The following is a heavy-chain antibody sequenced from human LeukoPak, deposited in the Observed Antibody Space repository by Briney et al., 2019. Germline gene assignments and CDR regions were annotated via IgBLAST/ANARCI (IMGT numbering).Heavy chain of an antibody. CDR1: GFTFDDYG. J-gene: IGHJ5*02. CDR2: IYNDGSTT. D-gene: IGHD4-17*01. V-gene: IGHV3-74*01. Sequence: GGSLRLSCAASGFTFDDYGMSSVRQAPGKGLVWVARIYNDGSTTNYADSVKGRFTISRDNAANTLFLQMSSLRAEDTAVYYCAREKDDHGDPGPLDAWGQGDLVTVSS. CDR3: AREKDDHGDPGPLDA.